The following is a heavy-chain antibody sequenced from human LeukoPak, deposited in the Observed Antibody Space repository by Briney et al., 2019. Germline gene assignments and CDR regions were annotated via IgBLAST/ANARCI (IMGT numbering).Heavy chain of an antibody. V-gene: IGHV3-23*01. J-gene: IGHJ4*02. CDR1: GFTFNSYS. CDR3: TRVGLKYYYDSSGFYFDY. D-gene: IGHD3-22*01. Sequence: PGGSLRLSCAASGFTFNSYSMSWVRQAPGKGLEWVSAISSSGGNTYYADSVKGRFTISRDNSKNTLYLQMNSLKTEDTAVYYCTRVGLKYYYDSSGFYFDYWGQGTLVTVSS. CDR2: ISSSGGNT.